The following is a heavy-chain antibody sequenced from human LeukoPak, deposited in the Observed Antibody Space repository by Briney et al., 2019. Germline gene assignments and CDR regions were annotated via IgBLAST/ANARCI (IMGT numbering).Heavy chain of an antibody. Sequence: GGSLSLPCVASGLQLRSYVLNGVRRPPGKGLEWVPSISGSGDSTFYADSVKGRFSISRDNSKNTLYLQVNGLRTEDTAVYYCAKDRLLNCRGDCYIFDYWGQGTVVTVSS. V-gene: IGHV3-23*01. CDR2: ISGSGDST. J-gene: IGHJ4*02. D-gene: IGHD2-21*02. CDR1: GLQLRSYV. CDR3: AKDRLLNCRGDCYIFDY.